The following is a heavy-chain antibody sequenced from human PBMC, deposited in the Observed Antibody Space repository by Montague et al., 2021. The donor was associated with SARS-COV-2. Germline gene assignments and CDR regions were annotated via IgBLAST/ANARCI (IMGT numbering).Heavy chain of an antibody. Sequence: SETLSLTCTASGGSISSSSYYWGWIRQPPGKGLEWIGRIYYSGSTYYNPSLKSRVTISVDTSKNQFSLKLSSVTAADTAVYYCARHASYDYSKDLYYYYYYGMDVWGQGTTVTVSS. V-gene: IGHV4-39*01. D-gene: IGHD4-11*01. CDR3: ARHASYDYSKDLYYYYYYGMDV. CDR1: GGSISSSSYY. CDR2: IYYSGST. J-gene: IGHJ6*02.